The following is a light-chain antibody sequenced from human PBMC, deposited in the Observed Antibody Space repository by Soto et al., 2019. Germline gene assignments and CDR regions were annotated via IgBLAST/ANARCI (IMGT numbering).Light chain of an antibody. CDR2: DVS. J-gene: IGLJ1*01. Sequence: QSVLTQPASVSGSPGQSITISCTGTSSDVGGYNYVSWYQQHPGKAPKLMIYDVSNRPSGVSNRFSGSKSGNTASLTISELQAEDEADYYCSSYTSSSTPWVFGTGTKVTVL. CDR3: SSYTSSSTPWV. V-gene: IGLV2-14*01. CDR1: SSDVGGYNY.